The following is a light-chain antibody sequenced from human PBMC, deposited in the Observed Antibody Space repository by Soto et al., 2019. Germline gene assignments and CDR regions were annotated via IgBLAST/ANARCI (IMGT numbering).Light chain of an antibody. CDR1: SRDVGYYNY. J-gene: IGLJ1*01. CDR3: CSYAGNFIFV. V-gene: IGLV2-11*01. CDR2: DVS. Sequence: QSALTQPRSVSGSPGQAVTISCTGTSRDVGYYNYVSWYQQYPGKVPKLMMYDVSQRPSGVPGRFSGSKSGNTASLTISGLQAEDEADYYCCSYAGNFIFVFGTGTKVTVL.